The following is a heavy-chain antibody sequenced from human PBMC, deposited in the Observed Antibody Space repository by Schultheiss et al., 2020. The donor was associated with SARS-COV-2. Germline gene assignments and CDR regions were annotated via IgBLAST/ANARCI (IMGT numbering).Heavy chain of an antibody. CDR2: IWYDGSNK. CDR3: ARSYCSGGSCYDYYGMDV. Sequence: GESLKISCAASGFTFSSYGMHWVRQAPGKGLEWVAVIWYDGSNKYYADSVKGRFTISRDNSKNTLYLQMNSLRAEDTAVYYCARSYCSGGSCYDYYGMDVWGQGTTVTVSS. J-gene: IGHJ6*02. V-gene: IGHV3-33*01. CDR1: GFTFSSYG. D-gene: IGHD2-15*01.